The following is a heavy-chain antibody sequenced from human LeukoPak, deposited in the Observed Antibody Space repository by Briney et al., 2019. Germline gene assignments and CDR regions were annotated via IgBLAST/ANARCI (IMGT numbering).Heavy chain of an antibody. V-gene: IGHV3-74*01. CDR2: ISSDGSST. Sequence: GGSLRLSCAASGFSFSSYWMDWVRQAPEKGLVWVSCISSDGSSTRYADSVKGRFTISRDNAQKTLYLQMNNLRAEDTAVYYCVSYSRPWGQGTLVTVSS. D-gene: IGHD4-11*01. CDR1: GFSFSSYW. CDR3: VSYSRP. J-gene: IGHJ5*02.